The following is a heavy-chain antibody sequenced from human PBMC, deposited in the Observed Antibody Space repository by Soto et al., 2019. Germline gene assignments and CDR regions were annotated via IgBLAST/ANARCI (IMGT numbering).Heavy chain of an antibody. J-gene: IGHJ5*02. CDR3: ARLVVVVVAQNWFDP. D-gene: IGHD2-15*01. Sequence: SETLSLTCAVYGGSFSGYYWSWIHQPPGKGLEWIGEINHSGSTNYNPSLKSRVTISVDTSKNQFSLKLSSVTAADTAVYYCARLVVVVVAQNWFDPWGQGTLVTVSS. V-gene: IGHV4-34*01. CDR2: INHSGST. CDR1: GGSFSGYY.